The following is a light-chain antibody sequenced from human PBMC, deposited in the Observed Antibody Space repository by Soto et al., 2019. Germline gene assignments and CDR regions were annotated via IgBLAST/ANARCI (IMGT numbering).Light chain of an antibody. CDR2: DAS. Sequence: DIQMTQSPSSLSASVGDRVTITCQASHDIRNYLNWYQQKPGQAPKLLIHDASRLQTGVPSRFSGSGSGTDYIFTITSLQPDDIATYHCQQYDNLPLTFGGGTKVDI. CDR3: QQYDNLPLT. V-gene: IGKV1-33*01. CDR1: HDIRNY. J-gene: IGKJ4*01.